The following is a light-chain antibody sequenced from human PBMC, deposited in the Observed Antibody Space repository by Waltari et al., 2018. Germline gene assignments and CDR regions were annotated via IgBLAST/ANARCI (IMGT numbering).Light chain of an antibody. CDR1: SSDIGSYNL. V-gene: IGLV2-23*01. CDR2: DGT. CDR3: CSHAGSIYAV. J-gene: IGLJ7*01. Sequence: QSALTQPASLSGSPGQSITISCTGTSSDIGSYNLVSWYQQHPGKSPQLLIYDGTKRPSGASGRFSGSKSGNTAFLTISGLQTEDEADYFCCSHAGSIYAVFGGGTLLTVL.